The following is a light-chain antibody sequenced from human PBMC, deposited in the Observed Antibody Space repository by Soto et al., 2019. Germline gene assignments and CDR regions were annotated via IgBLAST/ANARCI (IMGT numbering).Light chain of an antibody. Sequence: DIQMTQTPSSMSASVRHRLTITCRASQGISNYLGWYQQKPGKVPKLLIYAASTLQSGVPSRFSGSGSGTDFTLTISSLQPDDFATYYCQQYNTYSAFGQGTKVDIK. CDR2: AAS. CDR3: QQYNTYSA. V-gene: IGKV1-27*01. J-gene: IGKJ1*01. CDR1: QGISNY.